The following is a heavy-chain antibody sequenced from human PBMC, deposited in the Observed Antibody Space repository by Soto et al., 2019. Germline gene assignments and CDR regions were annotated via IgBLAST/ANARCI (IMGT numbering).Heavy chain of an antibody. CDR1: GYTFTGYY. CDR2: INPNSGGT. V-gene: IGHV1-2*02. D-gene: IGHD1-7*01. J-gene: IGHJ5*02. CDR3: AGGGDNWNYNNWFDP. Sequence: GASVKVSCKASGYTFTGYYMHWVRQAPGQGLEWMGWINPNSGGTNYAQKFQGRVTMTRDTSISTAYMELSRLRSDDTAVYYCAGGGDNWNYNNWFDPWGQGTLVTVSS.